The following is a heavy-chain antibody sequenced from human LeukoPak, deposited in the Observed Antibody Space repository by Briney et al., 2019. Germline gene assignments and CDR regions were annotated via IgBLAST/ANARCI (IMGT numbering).Heavy chain of an antibody. V-gene: IGHV4-39*01. CDR3: ARVNYYDSSGPEWFDP. D-gene: IGHD3-22*01. Sequence: SETLSLTCTVSGGSISSSSYYWGWIRQPPGKGLEWIVSIYYSGSTYYNPSPKSRVTISVDTSKNQFSLKLSSVTAADTAVYYCARVNYYDSSGPEWFDPWGQGTLVTVPS. J-gene: IGHJ5*02. CDR2: IYYSGST. CDR1: GGSISSSSYY.